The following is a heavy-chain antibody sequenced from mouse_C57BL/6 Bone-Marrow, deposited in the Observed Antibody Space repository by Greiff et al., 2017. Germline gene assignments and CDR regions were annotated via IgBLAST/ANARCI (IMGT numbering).Heavy chain of an antibody. CDR1: GYTFTSYT. CDR2: INPSSGYT. V-gene: IGHV1-4*01. J-gene: IGHJ3*01. Sequence: VQLVESGAELARPGASVKMSCKASGYTFTSYTMHWVKQRPGQGLEWIGYINPSSGYTKYNQKFKDKATLTADKSSSTAYMQLSSLTSEDSAVYYWAGRDYYGSSPFAYWGQGTLVTVSA. CDR3: AGRDYYGSSPFAY. D-gene: IGHD1-1*01.